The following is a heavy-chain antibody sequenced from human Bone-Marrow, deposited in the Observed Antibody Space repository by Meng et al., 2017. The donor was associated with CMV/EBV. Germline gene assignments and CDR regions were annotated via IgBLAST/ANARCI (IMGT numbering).Heavy chain of an antibody. CDR2: IYHSGST. D-gene: IGHD6-13*01. J-gene: IGHJ6*02. CDR3: ATRIAAAGSVSVDV. CDR1: GGSISSSNW. V-gene: IGHV4-4*02. Sequence: SETLSLTCAVSGGSISSSNWWSWVRQPPGKGLEWIGEIYHSGSTNYNPSLKSRVTISVDKSKNQFSLKLSSVTAADTAVYYCATRIAAAGSVSVDVWGQGNTVNVPS.